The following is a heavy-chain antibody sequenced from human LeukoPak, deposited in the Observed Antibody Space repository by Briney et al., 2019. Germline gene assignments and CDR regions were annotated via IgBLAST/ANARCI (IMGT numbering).Heavy chain of an antibody. CDR1: GFTFSSYA. V-gene: IGHV3-23*01. D-gene: IGHD7-27*01. CDR2: ISGSGGST. Sequence: GGSLRLSYAASGFTFSSYAMSWVRQAPGKGLEWVSTISGSGGSTYYADSVKGRFTISRDNSKNTLYLQMNSLRAEDTALYYCARDLNWETYWGQGTLVSVSS. CDR3: ARDLNWETY. J-gene: IGHJ4*02.